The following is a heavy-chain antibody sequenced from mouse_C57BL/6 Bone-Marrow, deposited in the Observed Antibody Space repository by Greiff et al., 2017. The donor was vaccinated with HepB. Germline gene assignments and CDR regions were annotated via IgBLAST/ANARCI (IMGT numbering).Heavy chain of an antibody. D-gene: IGHD1-1*01. CDR3: ARYSDGSSPRDYAMDY. J-gene: IGHJ4*01. CDR1: GFTFTDYY. CDR2: IRNKANGYTT. Sequence: EVQRVESGGGLVQPGGSLSLSCAASGFTFTDYYMSWVRQPPGKALEWLGFIRNKANGYTTEYSASVKGRFTISRDNSQSILYLQMNALRAEDSATYYCARYSDGSSPRDYAMDYWGQGTSVTVSS. V-gene: IGHV7-3*01.